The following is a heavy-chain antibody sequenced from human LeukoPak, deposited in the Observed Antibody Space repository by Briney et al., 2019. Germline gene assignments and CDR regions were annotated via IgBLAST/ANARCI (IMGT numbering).Heavy chain of an antibody. J-gene: IGHJ4*02. CDR2: INPSGGST. CDR3: ARGAPTTRIGAGRFDY. V-gene: IGHV1-46*01. CDR1: GYSLTNYY. Sequence: ASVKVSFKAFGYSLTNYYGHRVRRAPGQGREWMGDINPSGGSTSYAQKFQGRITVTRDTYTNTVYMDLSSLRSEDTATYYCARGAPTTRIGAGRFDYWGQGSLLTVAS. D-gene: IGHD5-12*01.